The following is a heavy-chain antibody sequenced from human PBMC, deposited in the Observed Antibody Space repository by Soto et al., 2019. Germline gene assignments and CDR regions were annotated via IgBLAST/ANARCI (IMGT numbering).Heavy chain of an antibody. V-gene: IGHV4-59*06. CDR3: ARAPVDFWSGYYPNFDY. CDR2: IYYIGRT. CDR1: GGSISSYY. J-gene: IGHJ4*02. D-gene: IGHD3-3*01. Sequence: SETLSLTCTVSGGSISSYYWSWIRQHPGKGLEWIGYIYYIGRTYYNPSLKSRVTISVDTSKNQFSLKLSSVTAADTAVYYCARAPVDFWSGYYPNFDYWGQGTLVTVSS.